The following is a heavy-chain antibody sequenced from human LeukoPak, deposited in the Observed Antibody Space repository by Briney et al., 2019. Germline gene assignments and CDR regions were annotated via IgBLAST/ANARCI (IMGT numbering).Heavy chain of an antibody. V-gene: IGHV3-49*04. CDR3: TRDPNSYYDSSGYYYEDYYYGMDV. Sequence: GRSLRLSCTASGFTFGDYAMSWVRQAPGKGLEWVGFIRSKAYGGTTEYAASVKGRFTISRDDSKSIAYLQMNSLKTEDTAVYYCTRDPNSYYDSSGYYYEDYYYGMDVWGQGTTVTVSS. J-gene: IGHJ6*02. CDR2: IRSKAYGGTT. CDR1: GFTFGDYA. D-gene: IGHD3-22*01.